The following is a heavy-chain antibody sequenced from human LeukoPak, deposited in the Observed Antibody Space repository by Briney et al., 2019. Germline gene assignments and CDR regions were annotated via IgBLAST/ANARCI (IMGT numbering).Heavy chain of an antibody. D-gene: IGHD5-24*01. CDR2: ISSSGSTI. V-gene: IGHV3-11*04. Sequence: GGSLRLSCAASGFTFSDYYMSWIRQAPAKGLEWVSYISSSGSTIYYADSVKGRFTISRDNAKNSLYQQMNSLRAEDTAIYYCTRVGYIDEGIDYWGQGTLVTVSS. J-gene: IGHJ4*02. CDR3: TRVGYIDEGIDY. CDR1: GFTFSDYY.